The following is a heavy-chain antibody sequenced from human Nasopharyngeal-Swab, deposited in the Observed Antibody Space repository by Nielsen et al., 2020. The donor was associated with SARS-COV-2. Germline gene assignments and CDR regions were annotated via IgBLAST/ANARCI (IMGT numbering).Heavy chain of an antibody. J-gene: IGHJ4*02. CDR2: IIPIFGTA. CDR3: ARDARAAADYFDY. D-gene: IGHD6-13*01. Sequence: SVQVSCKASGGTFSSYAISWVRKDPGQGLEWMGGIIPIFGTAIYAQKFQGRVTITADESTSTAYMELSSLRSEDTAVYYCARDARAAADYFDYWGQGTLVTVSS. V-gene: IGHV1-69*13. CDR1: GGTFSSYA.